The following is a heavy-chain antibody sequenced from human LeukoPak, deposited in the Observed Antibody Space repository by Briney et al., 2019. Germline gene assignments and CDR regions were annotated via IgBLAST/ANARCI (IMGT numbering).Heavy chain of an antibody. CDR1: GGSISSSSYY. V-gene: IGHV4-39*01. CDR3: AGCIVVAGTRLNWFDP. D-gene: IGHD6-19*01. J-gene: IGHJ5*02. CDR2: IYYSGSP. Sequence: SETLSLTCTVSGGSISSSSYYWGWIRQPPGKGLEWIGSIYYSGSPYYNPSLKSRVTISVDTSKIQFSLKLSSVTAADTGVYYCAGCIVVAGTRLNWFDPWGQGTLVTVSS.